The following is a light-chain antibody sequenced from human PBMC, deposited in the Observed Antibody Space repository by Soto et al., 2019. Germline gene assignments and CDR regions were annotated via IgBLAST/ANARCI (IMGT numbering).Light chain of an antibody. CDR3: ATWDDSLKGYV. V-gene: IGLV1-44*01. CDR1: TSNIGGNT. CDR2: RNN. Sequence: QPVLTQPPSASGTPGQWVSISCSGSTSNIGGNTVSWYQQLPGTAPKLLIYRNNQRPSGVPDRVSGSKSGTSASLAISGLRSEDEADYYCATWDDSLKGYVFGTGTKLTVL. J-gene: IGLJ1*01.